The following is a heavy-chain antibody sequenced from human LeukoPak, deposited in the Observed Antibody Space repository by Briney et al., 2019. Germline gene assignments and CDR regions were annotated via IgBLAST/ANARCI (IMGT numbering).Heavy chain of an antibody. CDR3: AKGRSPFRDILTGDIDY. CDR1: GFTFSSYG. CDR2: ISYDGSNK. J-gene: IGHJ4*02. D-gene: IGHD3-9*01. Sequence: GGSLRLSCAASGFTFSSYGMHWVRQAPGKGLEWVAVISYDGSNKYYADSVKGRFTISRDNSKNTLYLQMNSLRAEDTAVYYCAKGRSPFRDILTGDIDYLGQGTLVTVSS. V-gene: IGHV3-30*18.